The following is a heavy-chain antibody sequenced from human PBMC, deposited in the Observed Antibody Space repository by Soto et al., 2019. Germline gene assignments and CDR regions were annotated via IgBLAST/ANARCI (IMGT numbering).Heavy chain of an antibody. CDR3: ARMEAGIAVAGPHVDY. CDR1: GGSFSGYY. J-gene: IGHJ4*02. CDR2: INHSGST. V-gene: IGHV4-34*01. D-gene: IGHD6-19*01. Sequence: SETLSLTCAVYGGSFSGYYWSWIRKPPGKGLEWIGEINHSGSTNYNLSLKSRITISVDTSKNQFSLKLSSVTAADTAVYYCARMEAGIAVAGPHVDYWGQGTLVTVSS.